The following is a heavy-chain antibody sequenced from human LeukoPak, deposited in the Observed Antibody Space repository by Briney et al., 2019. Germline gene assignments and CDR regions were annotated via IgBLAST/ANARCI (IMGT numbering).Heavy chain of an antibody. CDR2: IIPILGIA. V-gene: IGHV1-69*02. CDR1: GGTFSSYT. Sequence: SVKVSCKASGGTFSSYTISWVRQAPGQGLEWMGRIIPILGIANYAQKFQGRVTITADKSTSTAYMELSSLRSEDTAVYYRARVSGYGDYVFDYWGQGTLVTVSS. CDR3: ARVSGYGDYVFDY. J-gene: IGHJ4*02. D-gene: IGHD4-17*01.